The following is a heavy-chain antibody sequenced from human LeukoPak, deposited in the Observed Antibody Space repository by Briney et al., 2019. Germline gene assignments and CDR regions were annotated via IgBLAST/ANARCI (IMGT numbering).Heavy chain of an antibody. CDR3: ARSVSCSSTSCYEAWYYYGMDV. J-gene: IGHJ6*02. D-gene: IGHD2-2*01. Sequence: MTGGSLRLSCAASGFTFSSYSMNWVRQAPGKGLEWVSSISSSSSYIYYADSVKGRFTISRDNAKNSLYLQMNSLRAEDTAVYYCARSVSCSSTSCYEAWYYYGMDVWGQGTTVTVSS. V-gene: IGHV3-21*01. CDR1: GFTFSSYS. CDR2: ISSSSSYI.